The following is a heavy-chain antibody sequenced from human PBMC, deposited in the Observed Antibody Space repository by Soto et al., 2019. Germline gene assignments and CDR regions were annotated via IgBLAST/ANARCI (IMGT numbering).Heavy chain of an antibody. CDR2: IYYSGST. D-gene: IGHD6-13*01. V-gene: IGHV4-30-4*08. CDR3: ASRHSSPYFDY. CDR1: GGSISSGGYY. Sequence: PSETLSLTCTVSGGSISSGGYYWNWIRQHPGKGLEWIGSIYYSGSTYYNPSLKSRVTISVDTSKNQFSLKLNSVTAADTAVYYCASRHSSPYFDYWGQGTLVTVSS. J-gene: IGHJ4*02.